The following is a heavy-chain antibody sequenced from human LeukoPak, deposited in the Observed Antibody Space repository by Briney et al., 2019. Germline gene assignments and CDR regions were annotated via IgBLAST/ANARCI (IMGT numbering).Heavy chain of an antibody. Sequence: GGSLRLSCAASGFTFSGYGMHWVRQAPGKGLEWVAFIRYDGSNKYYADSVKGRFTISRDNSKNTLYLQMNSLRAEDTAVYYCAKNPAPSSSWYVYYYGMDVWGQGTTVTVSS. CDR3: AKNPAPSSSWYVYYYGMDV. CDR1: GFTFSGYG. D-gene: IGHD6-13*01. J-gene: IGHJ6*02. V-gene: IGHV3-30*02. CDR2: IRYDGSNK.